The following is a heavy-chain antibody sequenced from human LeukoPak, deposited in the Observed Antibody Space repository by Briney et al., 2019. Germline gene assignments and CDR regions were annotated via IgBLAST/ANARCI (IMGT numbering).Heavy chain of an antibody. V-gene: IGHV1-69*13. Sequence: SVKVSCKASGGTFSGYAISWVRQAPGQGLEWMGGIIPIFGTANYAQKFQGRVTITADESTSTAYMELSSLRSEDTAVYYCARGGVLGSLFDPWGQGTLVTVSS. D-gene: IGHD1-26*01. CDR3: ARGGVLGSLFDP. J-gene: IGHJ5*02. CDR1: GGTFSGYA. CDR2: IIPIFGTA.